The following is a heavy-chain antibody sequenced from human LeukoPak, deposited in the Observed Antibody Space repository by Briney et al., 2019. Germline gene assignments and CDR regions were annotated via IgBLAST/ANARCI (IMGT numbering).Heavy chain of an antibody. CDR1: GGTFSSYA. V-gene: IGHV1-69*05. CDR2: IIPIFGTA. Sequence: SVKVSCKASGGTFSSYAICWVRQAPGQGLEWMGRIIPIFGTANYAQKFQGRVTITTDESTSTAYMELSSLRSEDTAVYYCARGYCSGGSCHDAFDIWGQGTMVTVSS. J-gene: IGHJ3*02. D-gene: IGHD2-15*01. CDR3: ARGYCSGGSCHDAFDI.